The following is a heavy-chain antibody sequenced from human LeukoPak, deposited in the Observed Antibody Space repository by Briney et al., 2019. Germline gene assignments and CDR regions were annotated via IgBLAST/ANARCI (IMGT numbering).Heavy chain of an antibody. V-gene: IGHV3-21*01. CDR2: ISTSSSYI. Sequence: PGGSLRLSCAASGFTFSSYNMNWVRQAPGKGLEWVSSISTSSSYIYYADSVKGRFTISRDNAKNSLYLQMNSLRAEDTAVYYCARDLGGYNWRYHQSFYMDVWGKGTTVTISS. CDR1: GFTFSSYN. D-gene: IGHD5-24*01. J-gene: IGHJ6*03. CDR3: ARDLGGYNWRYHQSFYMDV.